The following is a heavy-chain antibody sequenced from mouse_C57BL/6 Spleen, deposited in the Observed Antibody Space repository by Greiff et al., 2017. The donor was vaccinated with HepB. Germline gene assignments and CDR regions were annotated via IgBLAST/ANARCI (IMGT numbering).Heavy chain of an antibody. V-gene: IGHV1-81*01. D-gene: IGHD1-1*01. Sequence: QVQLQQSGAELARPGASVKLSCKASGYTFTSYGISWVKQRTGQGLEWIGEIYPRSGNTYYNEKFKGKATLTADKSSSTAYMELRSLTSEDSAVYFCARNGRSYWWYFDVWGTGTTVTVSS. CDR1: GYTFTSYG. J-gene: IGHJ1*03. CDR2: IYPRSGNT. CDR3: ARNGRSYWWYFDV.